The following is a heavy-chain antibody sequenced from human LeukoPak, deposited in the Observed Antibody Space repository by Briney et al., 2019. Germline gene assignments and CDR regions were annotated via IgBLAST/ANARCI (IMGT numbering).Heavy chain of an antibody. CDR1: GFTFTTYW. CDR2: INQDGSET. D-gene: IGHD6-19*01. Sequence: GGSLRLSCAASGFTFTTYWMSWVRQAPGKGLEWVANINQDGSETHYVDSVKGRFTISRDNAKTSLYLQMNSLRAEDTAVYYRARDGWYGRDYFDYWGQGTLVTVSS. J-gene: IGHJ4*02. CDR3: ARDGWYGRDYFDY. V-gene: IGHV3-7*03.